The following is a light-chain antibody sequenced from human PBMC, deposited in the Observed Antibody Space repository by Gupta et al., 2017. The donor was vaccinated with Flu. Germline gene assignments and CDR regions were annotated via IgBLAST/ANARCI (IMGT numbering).Light chain of an antibody. J-gene: IGLJ2*01. V-gene: IGLV1-40*01. CDR1: SSNIGAGFD. Sequence: QSVLTQPPSVSGAPGQRVTISCIGDSSNIGAGFDVHWYQHLPGTAPKLLIYGNSNRPSGVPDRISGSKSGTSASLAIAGLQAEDEADYYGQSYDSGLSRDVVFGGGTKLTVL. CDR2: GNS. CDR3: QSYDSGLSRDVV.